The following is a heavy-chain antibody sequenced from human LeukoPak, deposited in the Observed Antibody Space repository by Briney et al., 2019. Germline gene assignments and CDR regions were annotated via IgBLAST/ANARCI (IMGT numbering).Heavy chain of an antibody. CDR1: GFTFSTYV. CDR3: ARGVAGTHFDY. CDR2: ISYDGSNK. Sequence: GGSLRLSCAASGFTFSTYVMHWVRQAPGKGLEWVAVISYDGSNKYYADSVKGRFTISRDNSKNTLYLQMNSLRPEDTAVYYCARGVAGTHFDYWGQGTLVTVSS. D-gene: IGHD6-19*01. V-gene: IGHV3-30-3*01. J-gene: IGHJ4*02.